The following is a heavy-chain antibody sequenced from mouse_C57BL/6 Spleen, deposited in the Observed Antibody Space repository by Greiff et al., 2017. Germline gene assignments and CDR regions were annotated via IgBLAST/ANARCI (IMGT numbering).Heavy chain of an antibody. CDR1: GFTFSDYG. CDR3: ARPGTGWYFDV. J-gene: IGHJ1*03. Sequence: EVKLMASGGGLVKPGGSLKLSCAASGFTFSDYGMHWVRQAPEKGLEWVAYLSSGSSTIYYADTVKGRFTISRDNAKNTRFLQMTSLRSEDTAMYYCARPGTGWYFDVWGTGTTVTVSS. CDR2: LSSGSSTI. D-gene: IGHD4-1*01. V-gene: IGHV5-17*01.